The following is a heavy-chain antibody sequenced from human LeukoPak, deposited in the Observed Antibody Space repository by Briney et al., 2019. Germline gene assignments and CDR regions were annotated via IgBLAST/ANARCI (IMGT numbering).Heavy chain of an antibody. CDR2: ISYDGSNK. CDR3: AKGMQWLDYYFDY. V-gene: IGHV3-30-3*01. Sequence: GGSLRLSCAASGFTFSSYAMHWVRQAPGKGLEWVAVISYDGSNKYYADSVKGRFTISRDNSKNTLYLQMNSLRAEDTAVYYCAKGMQWLDYYFDYWGQGTLVTVSS. D-gene: IGHD6-19*01. CDR1: GFTFSSYA. J-gene: IGHJ4*02.